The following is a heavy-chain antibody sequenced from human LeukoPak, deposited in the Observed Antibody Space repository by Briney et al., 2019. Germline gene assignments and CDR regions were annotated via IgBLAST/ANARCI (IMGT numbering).Heavy chain of an antibody. Sequence: SETLSLTCTVSGGSVSSGSYYWSWIRQPPGKGLEWIGYIYYSGSTNYNPSLKSRVTISVDTSKNQFSLNLRSVTAADTAVYYCARAGFTVTYFDYWGQGTPVTVSS. CDR2: IYYSGST. J-gene: IGHJ4*02. V-gene: IGHV4-61*01. D-gene: IGHD4-17*01. CDR1: GGSVSSGSYY. CDR3: ARAGFTVTYFDY.